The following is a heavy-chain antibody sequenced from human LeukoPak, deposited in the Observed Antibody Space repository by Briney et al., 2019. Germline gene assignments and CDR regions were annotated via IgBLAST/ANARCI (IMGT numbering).Heavy chain of an antibody. Sequence: GGSLRLSCAASGFTFSSYAMSWVRQAPRKGLEWVSRISGSGDNTNYADSVKGRFTISRDNSKNTLSLQMSSLRVEDTAVYYCARDRSCTGGSCYMDVWGRGTTVTVSS. D-gene: IGHD2-15*01. J-gene: IGHJ6*03. CDR3: ARDRSCTGGSCYMDV. CDR1: GFTFSSYA. CDR2: ISGSGDNT. V-gene: IGHV3-23*01.